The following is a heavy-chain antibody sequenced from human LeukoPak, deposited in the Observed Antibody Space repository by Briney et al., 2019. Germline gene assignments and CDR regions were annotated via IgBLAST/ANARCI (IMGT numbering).Heavy chain of an antibody. CDR3: AREAENESSGHQYFDY. Sequence: ASVKVSCKASGYTFTKYDRNWVRQAPGQGLEWMGIINPSGGSTRYAQKFQGRVAMTRDTSTSTLYMELNSLRSEDTAVYYCAREAENESSGHQYFDYWGQGILVTVSS. V-gene: IGHV1-46*01. J-gene: IGHJ4*02. D-gene: IGHD3-22*01. CDR1: GYTFTKYD. CDR2: INPSGGST.